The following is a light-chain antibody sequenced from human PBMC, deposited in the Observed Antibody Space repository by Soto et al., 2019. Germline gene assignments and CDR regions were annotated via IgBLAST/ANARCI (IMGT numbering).Light chain of an antibody. CDR1: QDIGTK. J-gene: IGKJ1*01. CDR2: DVS. CDR3: QQYYHWRT. V-gene: IGKV3-15*01. Sequence: EILMTQPPTILSVSQGERGTLSCRAIQDIGTKLAWNQQKPGSAPTLPMYDVSTRASAAPARFSGSGSGSEFTLTISSLQSEDFAIYFRQQYYHWRTFGQGTKVDIK.